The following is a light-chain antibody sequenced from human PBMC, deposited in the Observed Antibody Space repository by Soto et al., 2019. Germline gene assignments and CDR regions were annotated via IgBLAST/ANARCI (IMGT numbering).Light chain of an antibody. CDR3: SSYAASDNFVV. V-gene: IGLV2-11*01. CDR2: HVS. CDR1: SSDVGAYNY. J-gene: IGLJ2*01. Sequence: QSALTQPRSVSGSPGQSVTISCTGTSSDVGAYNYVSWYQQHPGKAPKLMIYHVSKRPSGVPDRFSGSKSGNTASLTVSGLQAEDEADYYCSSYAASDNFVVFGGGTKVTVL.